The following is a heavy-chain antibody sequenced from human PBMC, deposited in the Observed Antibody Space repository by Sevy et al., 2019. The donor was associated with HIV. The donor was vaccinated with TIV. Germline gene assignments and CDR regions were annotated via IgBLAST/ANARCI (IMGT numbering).Heavy chain of an antibody. D-gene: IGHD4-17*01. Sequence: SETLSLTCAVSGDSISSGVYSWNWIRQPPGKGLVWIGYIFHSGSTYYNPSLKSRATISVDRSKNQFSLKLSSVTAADTAVYYCARDGGTVTTPGFFDIWGQGTMVTVSS. CDR1: GDSISSGVYS. V-gene: IGHV4-30-2*01. CDR2: IFHSGST. J-gene: IGHJ3*02. CDR3: ARDGGTVTTPGFFDI.